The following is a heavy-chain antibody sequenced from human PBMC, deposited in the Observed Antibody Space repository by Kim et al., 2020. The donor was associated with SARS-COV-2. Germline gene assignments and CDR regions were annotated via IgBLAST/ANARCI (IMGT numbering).Heavy chain of an antibody. CDR1: GYTFTSYA. CDR3: ARKYSSSWYSIDY. D-gene: IGHD6-13*01. Sequence: ASVKVSCKASGYTFTSYAMHWVRQAPGQRLEWMGWINAGNGNTKYSQKFQGRVTITRDTSASTAYMELSSLRSEDTAVYYCARKYSSSWYSIDYWGQGTLVTVSS. CDR2: INAGNGNT. J-gene: IGHJ4*02. V-gene: IGHV1-3*01.